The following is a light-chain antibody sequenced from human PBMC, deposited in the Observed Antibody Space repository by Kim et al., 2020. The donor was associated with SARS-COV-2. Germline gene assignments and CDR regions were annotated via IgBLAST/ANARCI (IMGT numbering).Light chain of an antibody. CDR3: QQYKNWPPLT. J-gene: IGKJ4*01. V-gene: IGKV3-15*01. CDR1: QNIGGY. Sequence: EIVMTQSPATLSVSPGERVTLSCRASQNIGGYLAWYQQKPGQAPRLLIYAASTRAIRIPDRFSGSGSGAEFTLSISSLQSEDYAVYYCQQYKNWPPLTFGGGTKVDIK. CDR2: AAS.